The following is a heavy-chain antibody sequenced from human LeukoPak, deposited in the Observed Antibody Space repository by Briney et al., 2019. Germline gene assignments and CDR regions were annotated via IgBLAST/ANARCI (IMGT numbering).Heavy chain of an antibody. V-gene: IGHV3-7*03. D-gene: IGHD6-19*01. CDR3: AREDSSRVLYYYYYGMDV. Sequence: QSGGSLRLSCAASGFTVSSYWMSWVRQAPGKGLEWVANIKQDGSEKYSVDSVKGRFTISRDNAKNSLYLQMNSLRAEDTAVYYCAREDSSRVLYYYYYGMDVWGQGTTVTVSS. J-gene: IGHJ6*02. CDR1: GFTVSSYW. CDR2: IKQDGSEK.